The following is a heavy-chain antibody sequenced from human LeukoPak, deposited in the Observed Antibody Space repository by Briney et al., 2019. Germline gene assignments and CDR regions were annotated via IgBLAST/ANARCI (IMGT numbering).Heavy chain of an antibody. CDR3: ARDRMNINGG. V-gene: IGHV3-64*04. Sequence: GGSLRLSCSASGFTFSRYAMHWVRQAPGKGLEYVSGINDNGGRTHYGDSVKGRFTISRDNAKNTLYLQMNSLRVEDTAVYYCARDRMNINGGWGQGTLVTVSS. D-gene: IGHD2/OR15-2a*01. J-gene: IGHJ4*02. CDR2: INDNGGRT. CDR1: GFTFSRYA.